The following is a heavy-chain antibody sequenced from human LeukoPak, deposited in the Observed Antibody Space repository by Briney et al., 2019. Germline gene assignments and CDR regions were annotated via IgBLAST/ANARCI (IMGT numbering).Heavy chain of an antibody. CDR3: ASKRIQSPYYFDY. Sequence: ASVKVSCKASGGTFSSSAISWVRQAPGQGLEWMGGIIPIFGTANYAQKFQGRVTITTDESTSTAYMELSGLRSEDTAVYYCASKRIQSPYYFDYWGQGTLVTVSS. CDR2: IIPIFGTA. CDR1: GGTFSSSA. J-gene: IGHJ4*02. D-gene: IGHD4-11*01. V-gene: IGHV1-69*05.